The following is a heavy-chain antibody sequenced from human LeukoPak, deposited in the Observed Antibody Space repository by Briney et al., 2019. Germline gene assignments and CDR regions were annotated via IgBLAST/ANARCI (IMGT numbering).Heavy chain of an antibody. Sequence: GGSLRLSCAASGFTFSSYDMHWVRQATGRGLEWVSSIGTAADTYYPGSVKGRSTISRENAKNSLCLQMNSLRAGDTAVYYCARGPIVGITETKGYFDYWGQGILVTVSS. D-gene: IGHD1-7*01. CDR2: IGTAADT. CDR1: GFTFSSYD. CDR3: ARGPIVGITETKGYFDY. J-gene: IGHJ4*02. V-gene: IGHV3-13*01.